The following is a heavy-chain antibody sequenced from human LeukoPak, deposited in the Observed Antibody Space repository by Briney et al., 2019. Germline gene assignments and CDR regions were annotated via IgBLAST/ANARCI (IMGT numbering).Heavy chain of an antibody. D-gene: IGHD1-26*01. CDR1: GGSISSHY. CDR3: ARSYGGSYYDLWFDP. V-gene: IGHV4-59*11. Sequence: SETLSLTCSVSGGSISSHYWSWIRQSPGEGLEWIGYVYYTGSTNYNPSLESRVTMSVDTSKKQFSLKLTSMTAADTAIYYCARSYGGSYYDLWFDPWGEGTRVTVSS. J-gene: IGHJ5*02. CDR2: VYYTGST.